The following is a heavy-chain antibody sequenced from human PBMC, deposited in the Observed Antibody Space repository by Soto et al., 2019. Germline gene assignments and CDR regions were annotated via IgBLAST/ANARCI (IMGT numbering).Heavy chain of an antibody. Sequence: SVKVSCKASGGTFSGYAISWVRQAPGQGLEWMGGIIPIFGTANYAQKFQGRVTITADESTSTAYMELSSLRSEDTAVYYCARDSPLKYCSSTSCYQTTYYYYYGMDVWGQGTTVTVSS. J-gene: IGHJ6*02. CDR1: GGTFSGYA. CDR3: ARDSPLKYCSSTSCYQTTYYYYYGMDV. CDR2: IIPIFGTA. V-gene: IGHV1-69*13. D-gene: IGHD2-2*01.